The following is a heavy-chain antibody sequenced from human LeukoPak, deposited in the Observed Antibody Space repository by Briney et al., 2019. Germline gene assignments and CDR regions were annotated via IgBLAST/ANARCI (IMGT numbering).Heavy chain of an antibody. V-gene: IGHV3-48*04. D-gene: IGHD1-14*01. Sequence: GGSLRLSCTASGLTFSGSDLNWIRQAPGKGLEWVSYTSRSSGTISYADSVKGRFTISRDDAKTSMYLQMNSLRAEDTAVYYCARDGIWGQGTRVTVSS. CDR1: GLTFSGSD. CDR3: ARDGI. J-gene: IGHJ4*02. CDR2: TSRSSGTI.